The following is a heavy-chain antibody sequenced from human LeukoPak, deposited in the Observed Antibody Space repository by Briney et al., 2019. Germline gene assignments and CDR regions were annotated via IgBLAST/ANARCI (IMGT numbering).Heavy chain of an antibody. J-gene: IGHJ3*02. CDR3: AKPRGEEWLVGLYDAFDI. D-gene: IGHD6-19*01. CDR2: ISSSDGST. CDR1: GFTFSSYA. Sequence: GGSRRLSCAASGFTFSSYAMSWVRQAPGKGLEWVSVISSSDGSTSSADSVKGRFTISRVNSKNTLYLHMNSLRAEDTAVFYCAKPRGEEWLVGLYDAFDIWGQGTMVTVSS. V-gene: IGHV3-23*01.